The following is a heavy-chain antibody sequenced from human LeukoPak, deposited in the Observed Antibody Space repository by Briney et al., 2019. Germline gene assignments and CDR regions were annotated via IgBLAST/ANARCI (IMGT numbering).Heavy chain of an antibody. CDR2: ISGSGGST. CDR3: AKDGITYYYDSSGYYYVDY. CDR1: GFTVSSNY. J-gene: IGHJ4*02. Sequence: PGGSLRLSCAASGFTVSSNYMSWVRQAPGKGLEWVSAISGSGGSTYYADSVKGRFTISRDNSKNTLYLQMNSLRAEDTAVYYCAKDGITYYYDSSGYYYVDYWGQGTLVTVSS. V-gene: IGHV3-23*01. D-gene: IGHD3-22*01.